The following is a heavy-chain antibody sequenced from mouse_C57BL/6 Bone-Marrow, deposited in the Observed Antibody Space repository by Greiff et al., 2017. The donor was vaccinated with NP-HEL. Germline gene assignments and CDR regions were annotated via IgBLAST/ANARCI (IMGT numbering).Heavy chain of an antibody. CDR3: TGITTVVATQRFFDY. CDR1: GFTFSDAW. CDR2: IRNKANNHAT. J-gene: IGHJ2*01. Sequence: EVQGVESGGGLVQPGGSMKLSCAASGFTFSDAWMDWVRQSPEKGLEWVAEIRNKANNHATYYAESVKGRFTISRDDSKSSVYLQMNSLRAEDTGIYYCTGITTVVATQRFFDYWGQGTTLTVSS. D-gene: IGHD1-1*01. V-gene: IGHV6-6*01.